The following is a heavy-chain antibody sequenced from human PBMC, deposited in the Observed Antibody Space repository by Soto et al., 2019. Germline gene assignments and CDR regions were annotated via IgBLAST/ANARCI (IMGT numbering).Heavy chain of an antibody. CDR2: INAGNGNT. CDR1: GGTFSSYA. J-gene: IGHJ5*02. D-gene: IGHD2-21*02. V-gene: IGHV1-3*01. Sequence: GASVKVSCKASGGTFSSYAISWVRQAPGQGLEWMGWINAGNGNTKYSQKFQGRVTITRDTSASTAYMELSSLRSEDTAVYYCARVKPSGWDCCEGWFDPWGQGTLVTVSS. CDR3: ARVKPSGWDCCEGWFDP.